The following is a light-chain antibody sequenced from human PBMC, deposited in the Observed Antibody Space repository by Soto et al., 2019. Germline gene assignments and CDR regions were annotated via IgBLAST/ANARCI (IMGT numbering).Light chain of an antibody. V-gene: IGKV1-6*01. Sequence: AIQMTQSPSSLSASVGDRVTITCRASQGIRDDLSWYQQRPGTAPKPLIYAASSLHSGVPSRFSGSGSGTDFTLTISSLQQQDFETFYCLQDYTYPWTFGQGTKVDIX. J-gene: IGKJ1*01. CDR1: QGIRDD. CDR2: AAS. CDR3: LQDYTYPWT.